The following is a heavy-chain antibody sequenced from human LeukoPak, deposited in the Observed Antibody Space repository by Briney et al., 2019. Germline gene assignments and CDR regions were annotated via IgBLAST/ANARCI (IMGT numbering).Heavy chain of an antibody. D-gene: IGHD3-22*01. CDR3: ARANSYDNNGYSLELRY. CDR2: INPNSGGT. CDR1: GYTFTGYY. V-gene: IGHV1-2*02. J-gene: IGHJ4*02. Sequence: ASVKVSCKASGYTFTGYYMHWVRQAPGQGLEWMGWINPNSGGTNYAQKFQGRVTMTSDTSSRTAYMELTSLTFDDTAIYYCARANSYDNNGYSLELRYWGQGTLVTVSS.